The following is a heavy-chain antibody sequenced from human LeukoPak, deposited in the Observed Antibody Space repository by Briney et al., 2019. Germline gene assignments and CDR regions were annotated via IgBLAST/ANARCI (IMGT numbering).Heavy chain of an antibody. D-gene: IGHD3-22*01. CDR2: INTNTGNP. CDR3: ARVYYDSSGYYYPLDI. V-gene: IGHV7-4-1*02. CDR1: GYTFTGYY. J-gene: IGHJ3*02. Sequence: ASVKVSCKASGYTFTGYYMHWVRQAPGQGLEWMGWINTNTGNPTYAQGFTGRFVFSLDTSVSTAYLQISSLKAEDTAVYYCARVYYDSSGYYYPLDIWGQGTMVTVSS.